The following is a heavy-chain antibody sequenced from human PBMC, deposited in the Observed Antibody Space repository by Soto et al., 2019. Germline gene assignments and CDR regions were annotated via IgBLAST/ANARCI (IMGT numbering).Heavy chain of an antibody. J-gene: IGHJ5*01. CDR1: GGSISSGDYY. CDR2: IYYSGST. D-gene: IGHD5-12*01. V-gene: IGHV4-30-4*01. Sequence: SETLSLTCTVSGGSISSGDYYWSWIRQPPGKGLEWIGYIYYSGSTYYNPSLKSRVTISVDTSKNQFSLKLSSVTAADTAVYYCARDRRGYDTGDNWFDTCGHGTLVTVSS. CDR3: ARDRRGYDTGDNWFDT.